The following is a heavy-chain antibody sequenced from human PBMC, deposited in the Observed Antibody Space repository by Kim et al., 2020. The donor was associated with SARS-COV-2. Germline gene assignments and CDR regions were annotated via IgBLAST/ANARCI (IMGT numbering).Heavy chain of an antibody. J-gene: IGHJ4*02. CDR2: ISGRGGST. CDR3: AKDGYYYDSSVYYSPPYYFGY. V-gene: IGHV3-23*01. Sequence: GGSLRLSCAASGFTFSSYAMSWVRQAPGKGLEWVSAISGRGGSTYYADSVKGRFTISRDNSKNTLYLQMNSLRAEDTAVYYCAKDGYYYDSSVYYSPPYYFGYSGAGTLVTVSS. CDR1: GFTFSSYA. D-gene: IGHD3-22*01.